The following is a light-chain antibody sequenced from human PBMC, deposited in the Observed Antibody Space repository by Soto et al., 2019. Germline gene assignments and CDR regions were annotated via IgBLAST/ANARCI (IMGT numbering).Light chain of an antibody. V-gene: IGLV1-40*01. J-gene: IGLJ1*01. Sequence: QLVLTQPPSVSGAPGQRVTISCTGSSSNIGAGYDVHWYQQLPGTAPKLLIYGNSNRPSGVPDRFSGSKSGTSASLAITGLQAEDEADYYCQSYDSRLSGYVFGTGTTLIVL. CDR2: GNS. CDR3: QSYDSRLSGYV. CDR1: SSNIGAGYD.